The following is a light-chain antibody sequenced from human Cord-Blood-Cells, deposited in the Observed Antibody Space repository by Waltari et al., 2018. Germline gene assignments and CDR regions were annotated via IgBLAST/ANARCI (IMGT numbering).Light chain of an antibody. J-gene: IGKJ1*01. CDR2: GAS. V-gene: IGKV3-15*01. Sequence: EIVMPQSPATLSVSPGERATLSCRASQSVSSNLAWYQQKPGQAPRLLIYGASTRATGIPARFSGSGSGTEFKLTISSLQSEDFAVYYCQQYNNWPPWTFGQGTKVEIK. CDR3: QQYNNWPPWT. CDR1: QSVSSN.